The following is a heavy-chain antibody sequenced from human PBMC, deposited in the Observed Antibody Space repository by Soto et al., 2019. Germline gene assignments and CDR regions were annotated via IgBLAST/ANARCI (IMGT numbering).Heavy chain of an antibody. V-gene: IGHV1-2*02. Sequence: SVKVYCTASGYTFTGYYMHWVREAPGQGLERVGWINTNSSGTNYAQKFQGRVTMTRDTSISTAYMELSRLRSDATAVDYCSRDYYYGIDDWGQGTTVTVSS. J-gene: IGHJ6*02. CDR2: INTNSSGT. CDR3: SRDYYYGIDD. CDR1: GYTFTGYY.